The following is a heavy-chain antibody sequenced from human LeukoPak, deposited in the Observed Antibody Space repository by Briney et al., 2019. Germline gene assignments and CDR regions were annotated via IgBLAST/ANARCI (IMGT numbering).Heavy chain of an antibody. CDR3: ARPPYSSAPGAFDI. D-gene: IGHD6-19*01. CDR1: AYSSTSYC. J-gene: IGHJ3*02. V-gene: IGHV5-51*01. Sequence: GESLKSSCKASAYSSTSYCISWVGQMPANGLEWMGIIYPGDSNTRYSPSFQGQVTISADKTISTAYLQWSSLKVSDTAMYYCARPPYSSAPGAFDIWGQGTMVTVSS. CDR2: IYPGDSNT.